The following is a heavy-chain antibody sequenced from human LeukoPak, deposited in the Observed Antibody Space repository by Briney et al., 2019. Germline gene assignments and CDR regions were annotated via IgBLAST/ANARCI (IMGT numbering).Heavy chain of an antibody. CDR3: ARVATGTYYYYYYMDV. Sequence: PGGSLRLSCAASGFTFSDYYMSWIRQAPGKGLEWVSYISSSGSTIYYADSVKGRFTISRDNAKNSLYLQMNSLRAEDTAVYYCARVATGTYYYYYYMDVWGKGTTVTVSS. J-gene: IGHJ6*03. CDR2: ISSSGSTI. V-gene: IGHV3-11*04. D-gene: IGHD1-1*01. CDR1: GFTFSDYY.